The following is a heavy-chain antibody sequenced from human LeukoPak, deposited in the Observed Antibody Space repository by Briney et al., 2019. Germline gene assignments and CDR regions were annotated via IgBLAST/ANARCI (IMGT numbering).Heavy chain of an antibody. J-gene: IGHJ5*02. CDR3: ARDRLQLQS. V-gene: IGHV4-34*01. Sequence: GSLRLSCAASGFTFSSYGMNWVRQAPGKGLEWIGEINHSGSTNYNPSLKSRVTISVDTSKNQFSLKLSSVTAADTAVYYCARDRLQLQSWGQGTLVTVSS. CDR2: INHSGST. CDR1: GFTFSSYG. D-gene: IGHD5-24*01.